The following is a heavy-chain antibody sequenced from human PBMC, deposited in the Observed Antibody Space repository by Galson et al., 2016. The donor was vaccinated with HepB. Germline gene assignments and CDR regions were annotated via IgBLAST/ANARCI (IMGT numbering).Heavy chain of an antibody. D-gene: IGHD2-2*01. V-gene: IGHV5-10-1*01. CDR2: IDPSDSYT. Sequence: QSGAEVKKPGESLRISCKGSGYTFTSYWITWVRQLPGKGLEWMGRIDPSDSYTNYGPSFQGHVTISADKSITTAYLQWSSLKTSDTAVDYCASPLRSAGWPHYYMAVWGKGTAVTVSS. J-gene: IGHJ6*03. CDR3: ASPLRSAGWPHYYMAV. CDR1: GYTFTSYW.